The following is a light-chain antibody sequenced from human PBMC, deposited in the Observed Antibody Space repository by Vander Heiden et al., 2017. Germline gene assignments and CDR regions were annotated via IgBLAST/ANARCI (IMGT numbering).Light chain of an antibody. CDR1: QGISSY. Sequence: IRMTPSPSSLSASTGDRVTITCRASQGISSYLDWYQQKPGKAPKLLIYAASTLQSGVPSRFSGSGSGTDFTLTISCLQSEDFATYYCQQYYSYPRFTFGPGTKVDIK. CDR2: AAS. CDR3: QQYYSYPRFT. V-gene: IGKV1-8*01. J-gene: IGKJ3*01.